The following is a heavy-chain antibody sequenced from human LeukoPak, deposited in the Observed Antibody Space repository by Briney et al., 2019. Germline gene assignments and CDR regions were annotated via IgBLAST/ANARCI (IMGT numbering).Heavy chain of an antibody. CDR3: ARLPTAFYYYYMDV. D-gene: IGHD4-17*01. CDR2: INHSGST. J-gene: IGHJ6*03. CDR1: GGSFSGYY. Sequence: SETLSFTCAVYGGSFSGYYWSWIRQPPGKGLEWIGEINHSGSTNYNPSLKSRVTISVDTSKNQFSLKLSSVTAADTAVYYCARLPTAFYYYYMDVWGKGTTVTVSS. V-gene: IGHV4-34*01.